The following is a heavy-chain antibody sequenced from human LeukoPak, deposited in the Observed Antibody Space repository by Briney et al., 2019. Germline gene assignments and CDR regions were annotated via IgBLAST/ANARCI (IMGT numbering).Heavy chain of an antibody. Sequence: GGSLRLSCAASGFTFTDHYMSWVRQAPGKGLEWVSYISSSGSTIYYADSVKGRFTISRDNAKNSLYLQMNSLRAEDTAVYYCARAFVYGDYAIDYWGQGTLVTVSS. CDR3: ARAFVYGDYAIDY. CDR1: GFTFTDHY. CDR2: ISSSGSTI. V-gene: IGHV3-11*01. J-gene: IGHJ4*02. D-gene: IGHD4-17*01.